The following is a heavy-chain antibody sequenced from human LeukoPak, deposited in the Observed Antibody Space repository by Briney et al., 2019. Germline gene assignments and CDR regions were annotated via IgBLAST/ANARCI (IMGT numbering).Heavy chain of an antibody. J-gene: IGHJ3*02. CDR3: ASRTRPDVGAFDI. Sequence: ASVKVSCKASGGTFSSYAISWVRQAPGRGLEWMGIINPRGGRTSYAQKFQGRVTTTRDMSTSTVYMELSSLRSEDTAVYYCASRTRPDVGAFDIWGQGTMVTVSS. CDR1: GGTFSSYA. D-gene: IGHD6-6*01. V-gene: IGHV1-46*01. CDR2: INPRGGRT.